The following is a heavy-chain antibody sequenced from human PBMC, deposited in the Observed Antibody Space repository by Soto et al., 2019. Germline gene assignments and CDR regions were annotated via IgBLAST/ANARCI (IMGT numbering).Heavy chain of an antibody. CDR1: GYTFITYG. D-gene: IGHD3-10*01. J-gene: IGHJ4*02. CDR2: SSAYNGNT. CDR3: ARDFRAGIYYGSGSSIDY. V-gene: IGHV1-18*01. Sequence: QVQLVQSGAEVKKPGASVKVSCKASGYTFITYGISWVRQAPGQGREWMGWSSAYNGNTNYAQKLQGRVTMTTDTSTSTAYMELRSLRSDDTAVYYCARDFRAGIYYGSGSSIDYWGQGTLVTVSS.